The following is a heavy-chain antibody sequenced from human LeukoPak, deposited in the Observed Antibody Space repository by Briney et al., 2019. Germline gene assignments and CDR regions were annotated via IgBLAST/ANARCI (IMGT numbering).Heavy chain of an antibody. V-gene: IGHV4-34*01. CDR2: INHSGST. J-gene: IGHJ2*01. D-gene: IGHD3-3*01. CDR1: GGSFSGYY. Sequence: PSETLSLTCAVYGGSFSGYYWSWIRQPPGKGLEWIGEINHSGSTNYNPSLKSRVTISADTSKNQFSLKLSSVTAADTAVYYCARGRGGVVKSRYFDLWDRGTLVTVSS. CDR3: ARGRGGVVKSRYFDL.